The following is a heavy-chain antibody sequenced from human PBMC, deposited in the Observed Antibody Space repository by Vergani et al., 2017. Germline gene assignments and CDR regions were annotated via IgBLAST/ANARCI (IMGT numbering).Heavy chain of an antibody. Sequence: QVQLVESGGGVVQPGRSLRLSCAASGFTFSSYGMHWVRQAPGKGLEWVAVISYDGSNKYYADSVKGRFTISRDNSKNTLYLQMNSLRAEDTAVYYCAKDTSIVVVTATRGDFDYWGQGTLVTVSS. CDR1: GFTFSSYG. CDR2: ISYDGSNK. V-gene: IGHV3-30*18. D-gene: IGHD2-21*02. CDR3: AKDTSIVVVTATRGDFDY. J-gene: IGHJ4*02.